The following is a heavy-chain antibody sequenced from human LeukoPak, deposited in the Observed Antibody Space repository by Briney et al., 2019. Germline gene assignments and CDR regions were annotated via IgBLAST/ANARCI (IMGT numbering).Heavy chain of an antibody. CDR2: IRYDGSDK. Sequence: PGGSLRLSCAGSGFSFGTYGMQWVRQAPGKGLEWMAFIRYDGSDKYYADSVKDRFTISRDNFKNTLYLQMNSLRPEDTAVYYCSFPGGTGWSFEYWGQGTLVTVSS. CDR1: GFSFGTYG. D-gene: IGHD6-19*01. J-gene: IGHJ4*02. CDR3: SFPGGTGWSFEY. V-gene: IGHV3-30*02.